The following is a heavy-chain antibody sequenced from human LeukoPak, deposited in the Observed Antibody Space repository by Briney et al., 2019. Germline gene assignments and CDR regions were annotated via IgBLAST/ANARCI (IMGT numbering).Heavy chain of an antibody. CDR1: GFTFNFHA. CDR3: ARSLYSGSYPLVGMDV. V-gene: IGHV3-30-3*01. Sequence: GGSLRLSCTASGFTFNFHAMHWVRQAPGKGLEWVALMSYDGNNKYYADSVKGRFTISRDNSKNILYLRINSLSAADTAVYYCARSLYSGSYPLVGMDVWGQGTTVTVSS. J-gene: IGHJ6*02. CDR2: MSYDGNNK. D-gene: IGHD1-26*01.